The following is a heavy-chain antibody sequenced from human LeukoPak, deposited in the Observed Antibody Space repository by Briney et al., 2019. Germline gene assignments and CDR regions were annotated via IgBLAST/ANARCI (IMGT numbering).Heavy chain of an antibody. J-gene: IGHJ4*02. Sequence: ASVTVSFKGSGYTFTVYYMHWVRQAPGQGLEWRGWINPNSGGTNYAQKFQGRVTMTRDTSISTAYMELSRLRSDDTAVYYCARATGYCSGGSCYSWYYFDYGGQGTLVTVS. CDR1: GYTFTVYY. D-gene: IGHD2-15*01. CDR3: ARATGYCSGGSCYSWYYFDY. V-gene: IGHV1-2*02. CDR2: INPNSGGT.